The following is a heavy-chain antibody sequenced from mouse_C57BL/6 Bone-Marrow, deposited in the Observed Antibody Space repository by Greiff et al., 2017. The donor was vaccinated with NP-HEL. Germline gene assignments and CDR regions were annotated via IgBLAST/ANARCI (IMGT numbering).Heavy chain of an antibody. CDR1: GYTFTSYG. CDR3: ARKGDEIYYYGSGHFDY. CDR2: IYPRSGNT. J-gene: IGHJ2*01. V-gene: IGHV1-81*01. Sequence: VQLQQSGAELARPGASVKLSCKASGYTFTSYGISWVKQRTGQGLEWIGEIYPRSGNTYYNEKFKGKATLTADKSSSTAYMELRSLTSEDSAVYFGARKGDEIYYYGSGHFDYWGQGTTLTVSS. D-gene: IGHD1-1*01.